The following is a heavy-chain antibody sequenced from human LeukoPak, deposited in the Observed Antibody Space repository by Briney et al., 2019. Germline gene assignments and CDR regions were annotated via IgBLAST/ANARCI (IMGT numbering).Heavy chain of an antibody. J-gene: IGHJ4*02. V-gene: IGHV3-23*01. CDR2: VSASGAST. CDR1: GFSSSNYA. D-gene: IGHD1-1*01. Sequence: GGSLRLSCAASGFSSSNYAMSWVRQAPGKGLEWVSGVSASGASTYSEDSVKGRFIISRDNSDNTVFLHMTSLRAEDTAVYYCTRQHTAWYVDYWGQGILVTVSS. CDR3: TRQHTAWYVDY.